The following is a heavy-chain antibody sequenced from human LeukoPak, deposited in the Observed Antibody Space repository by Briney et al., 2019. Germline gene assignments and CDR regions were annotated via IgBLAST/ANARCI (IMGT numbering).Heavy chain of an antibody. Sequence: LSLTCAVSGGSISSGGYSWSWVRQAPGKGLEWVSVLYSGGSTYYADSVKGRFTISRDNFKNTLYLQMNSLRAEDTAVYYCARALVVPAAIGYYGMDVWGQGTTVTVSS. V-gene: IGHV3-53*01. D-gene: IGHD2-2*01. J-gene: IGHJ6*02. CDR3: ARALVVPAAIGYYGMDV. CDR1: GGSISSGGYS. CDR2: LYSGGST.